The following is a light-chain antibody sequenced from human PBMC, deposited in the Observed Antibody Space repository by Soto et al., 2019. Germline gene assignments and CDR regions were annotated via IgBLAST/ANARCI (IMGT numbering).Light chain of an antibody. CDR1: SSDVGGYKF. CDR3: SSYAGSTYV. V-gene: IGLV2-14*01. CDR2: EVN. Sequence: QSVLTQPASVSGSPGQSITISCTGTSSDVGGYKFVSWYQQHPGKAPKLIIYEVNNRPSGVSNRFSGSKSGNTASLTVSGLQAEDEADYYCSSYAGSTYVFGTGTKLTVL. J-gene: IGLJ1*01.